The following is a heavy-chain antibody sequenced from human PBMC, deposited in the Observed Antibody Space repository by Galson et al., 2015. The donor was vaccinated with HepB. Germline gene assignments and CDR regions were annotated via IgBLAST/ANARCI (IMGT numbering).Heavy chain of an antibody. CDR1: GYSFTNYW. V-gene: IGHV5-10-1*01. Sequence: QSGAEVKKPGESLRISCKGSGYSFTNYWISWVRQMPGKGLEWMGRIDPSDSYTNYSPSLQGHVTISADKSINTAYLQWSSLQASDTAMYFCARQLYCSSRSCYTPLGGGPWGQGTLVTVSS. D-gene: IGHD2-2*02. CDR3: ARQLYCSSRSCYTPLGGGP. CDR2: IDPSDSYT. J-gene: IGHJ5*02.